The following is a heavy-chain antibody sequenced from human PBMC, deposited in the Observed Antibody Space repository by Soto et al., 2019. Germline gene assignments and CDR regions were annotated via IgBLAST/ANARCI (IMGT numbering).Heavy chain of an antibody. CDR1: GGSIRGSGCY. Sequence: QALSCTFSGGSIRGSGCYLGWIHPPPGKGLEWIGSIYYSGSTYYNPSLKSRVTISVDTSKNQFSLKLSSVTAADTAVYYCARHSSGDCGGDCYPLGPFDYWGQGNLVTVSS. CDR3: ARHSSGDCGGDCYPLGPFDY. CDR2: IYYSGST. D-gene: IGHD2-21*02. J-gene: IGHJ4*02. V-gene: IGHV4-39*01.